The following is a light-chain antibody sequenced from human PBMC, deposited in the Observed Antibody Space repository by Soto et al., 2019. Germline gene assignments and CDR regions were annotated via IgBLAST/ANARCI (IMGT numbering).Light chain of an antibody. CDR3: MQGTHWPWT. V-gene: IGKV2-30*01. Sequence: DVDMTQSPLSLPVTLGQPASISCSSSQSLVYSDGNTYLSWFQQRPGQSPRRLIYEVSNRESGVPDRFSGSGSGTDFTLKISRVEAEDVGVYYCMQGTHWPWTFGQGTKVEIK. CDR2: EVS. J-gene: IGKJ1*01. CDR1: QSLVYSDGNTY.